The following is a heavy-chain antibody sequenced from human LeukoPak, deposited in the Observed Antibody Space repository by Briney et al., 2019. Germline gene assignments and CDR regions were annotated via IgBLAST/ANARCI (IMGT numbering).Heavy chain of an antibody. J-gene: IGHJ6*02. CDR2: IYYSGST. CDR1: GGSISSSSYY. D-gene: IGHD2-15*01. V-gene: IGHV4-31*03. Sequence: SETLSLTCTVSGGSISSSSYYWGWIRQHPGKGLEWIGYIYYSGSTYYNPSLKSRVTISVDTSKNQFSLKLSSVTAADTAVYYCARFVVAPTSYYYGMDVWGQGTTVTVSS. CDR3: ARFVVAPTSYYYGMDV.